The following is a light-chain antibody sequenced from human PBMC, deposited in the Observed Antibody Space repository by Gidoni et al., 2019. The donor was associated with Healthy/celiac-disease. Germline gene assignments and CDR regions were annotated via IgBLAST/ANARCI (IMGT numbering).Light chain of an antibody. Sequence: DIQMTQSPSSLSASVGDRVTITCRASQSISSYLNWYQQKPGKAPELLIYAASSLQSGVPSRFSGSGSGTDFTLTISSLQPEYFATYYCQQSYSTLLTFGGGTKVEIK. V-gene: IGKV1-39*01. CDR1: QSISSY. J-gene: IGKJ4*01. CDR3: QQSYSTLLT. CDR2: AAS.